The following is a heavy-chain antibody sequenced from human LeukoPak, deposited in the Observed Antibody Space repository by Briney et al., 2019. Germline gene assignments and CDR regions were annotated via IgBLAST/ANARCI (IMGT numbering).Heavy chain of an antibody. CDR1: GFTFSSYS. J-gene: IGHJ4*02. V-gene: IGHV3-48*01. CDR3: AKDPRRYSSDY. CDR2: ISSSSSTI. D-gene: IGHD6-13*01. Sequence: GGSLRLSCAASGFTFSSYSMNWVRQAPGKGLEWVSYISSSSSTIYYADSVKGRFTISRDNSKNTLYLQMNSLRAEDTAVYYCAKDPRRYSSDYWGQGTLVTVSS.